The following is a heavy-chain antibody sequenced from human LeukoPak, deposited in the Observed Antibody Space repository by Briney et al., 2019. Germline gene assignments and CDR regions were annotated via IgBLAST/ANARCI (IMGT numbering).Heavy chain of an antibody. Sequence: AASVKVSCKASGYTFTSYYMHWVRQAPGQGLEWMGIINPSGGSTSYAQKFQGRVTMTRDTSKNQFSLKLSSVTAADTAVYYCARVPLAHRNWFDPWGQGTLVTVSS. CDR2: INPSGGST. V-gene: IGHV1-46*01. J-gene: IGHJ5*02. CDR1: GYTFTSYY. CDR3: ARVPLAHRNWFDP.